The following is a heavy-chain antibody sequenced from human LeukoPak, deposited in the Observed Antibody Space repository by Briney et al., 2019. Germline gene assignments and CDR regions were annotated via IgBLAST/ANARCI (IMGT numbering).Heavy chain of an antibody. CDR2: IYYSGST. CDR3: ARDASGALRFEY. V-gene: IGHV4-39*02. CDR1: GGSINSSSYY. Sequence: SETLSLTCTVSGGSINSSSYYWGWIRQPPGKGREWIGSIYYSGSTYYNPSLKSRVTISVDTSKNQFSMRLTSVTAADTAMYYCARDASGALRFEYWGRGTLVTVSS. J-gene: IGHJ4*02. D-gene: IGHD1-26*01.